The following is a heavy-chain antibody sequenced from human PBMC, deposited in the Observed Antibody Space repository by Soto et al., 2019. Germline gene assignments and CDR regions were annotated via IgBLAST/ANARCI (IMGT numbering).Heavy chain of an antibody. CDR2: ISAYNGDT. J-gene: IGHJ5*02. V-gene: IGHV1-18*04. Sequence: QAQLVQSGAEVNKPGASVKVSCKASGYPFTTYGISWVRQAPARGLEWMGWISAYNGDTKDAQKFQDRVTMTTDAFTSTAYLELRSLTFDDTAVYYCARDREAARPGWFDPWGPGTLVTVSS. CDR3: ARDREAARPGWFDP. CDR1: GYPFTTYG. D-gene: IGHD6-6*01.